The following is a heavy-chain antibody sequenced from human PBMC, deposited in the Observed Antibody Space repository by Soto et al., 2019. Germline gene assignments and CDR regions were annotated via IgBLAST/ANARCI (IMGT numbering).Heavy chain of an antibody. V-gene: IGHV2-5*02. CDR1: GFSLSTSGVG. J-gene: IGHJ4*02. Sequence: QITLKESGPTLVNPTQTLTLTCTFSGFSLSTSGVGVGWISQPPGKALEGLALIYWDDDKRYSPSLKSRLTITKDTSKIQVVRTMTNMDPVDTATYYCAQTFGDQGSDFWGQGTLVTVSS. D-gene: IGHD3-10*01. CDR3: AQTFGDQGSDF. CDR2: IYWDDDK.